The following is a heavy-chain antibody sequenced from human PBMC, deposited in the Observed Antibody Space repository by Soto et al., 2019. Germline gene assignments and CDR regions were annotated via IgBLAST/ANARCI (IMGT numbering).Heavy chain of an antibody. V-gene: IGHV4-31*03. CDR3: ARSRITGTTVAFDI. Sequence: SKTLSLTCTVSGGSISSGGYYWSWIRQHPGKGLEWIGYIYYSGSTYYNPSLKSRVTISVDTSKNQFSLKLSSVTAADTAVYYCARSRITGTTVAFDIWGQGTMVTVSS. D-gene: IGHD1-7*01. CDR1: GGSISSGGYY. J-gene: IGHJ3*02. CDR2: IYYSGST.